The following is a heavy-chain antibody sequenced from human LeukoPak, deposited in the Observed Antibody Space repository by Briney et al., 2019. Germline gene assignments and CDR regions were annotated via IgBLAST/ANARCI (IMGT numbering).Heavy chain of an antibody. Sequence: SQTLSLTCTVSGGSISSGSYYWSWIRQPAGKGLEWIGRIYTSGSTNYNPSLKSRVTISVDTSKNQFSLKLSSVTAADTAVYYCAIADYSGSYFYWGQGTLVTVSS. J-gene: IGHJ4*02. CDR1: GGSISSGSYY. CDR3: AIADYSGSYFY. V-gene: IGHV4-61*02. D-gene: IGHD1-26*01. CDR2: IYTSGST.